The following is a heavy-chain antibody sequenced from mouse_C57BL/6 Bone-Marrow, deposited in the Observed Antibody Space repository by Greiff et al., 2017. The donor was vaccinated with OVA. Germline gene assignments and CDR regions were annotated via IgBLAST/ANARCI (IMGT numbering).Heavy chain of an antibody. D-gene: IGHD1-1*01. V-gene: IGHV14-4*01. CDR3: TTNYGSSSYFDY. Sequence: EVQGVESGAELVRPGASVKLSCTASGFNIKDDYMPWVKQRPEQGLEWIGWIDPENGDTEYASKFQGKATITADTSSNTAYLQLSSLTSEDTAVYYCTTNYGSSSYFDYWGQGTTLTVSS. CDR1: GFNIKDDY. CDR2: IDPENGDT. J-gene: IGHJ2*01.